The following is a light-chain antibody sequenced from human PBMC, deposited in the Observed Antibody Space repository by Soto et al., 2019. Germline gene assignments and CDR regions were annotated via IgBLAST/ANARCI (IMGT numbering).Light chain of an antibody. V-gene: IGLV1-40*01. CDR1: SSDIGGGND. J-gene: IGLJ3*02. CDR3: QSYDSSLSVV. CDR2: GNS. Sequence: QSVLTQPPSVSGAPGQRVTISCTGSSSDIGGGNDVHWYQQHPGTAPPLLIYGNSNRPSGVPDRFSGSKSGTSASLAITGLQAEDEADYYCQSYDSSLSVVFGGGTKLTVL.